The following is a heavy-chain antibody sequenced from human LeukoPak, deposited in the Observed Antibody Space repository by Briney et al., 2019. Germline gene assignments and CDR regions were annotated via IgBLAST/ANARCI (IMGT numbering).Heavy chain of an antibody. CDR3: AKANAREFDY. V-gene: IGHV3-30*18. Sequence: GGSLRLSCAASGFTFSKYGMHWVRQDPGKGLEWLTVISYDETYKDYAESVKGRFTISRNNSKNALYLQMNSLSAEDTAVYYCAKANAREFDYWGQGTLVTVSS. CDR1: GFTFSKYG. CDR2: ISYDETYK. D-gene: IGHD3-10*01. J-gene: IGHJ4*02.